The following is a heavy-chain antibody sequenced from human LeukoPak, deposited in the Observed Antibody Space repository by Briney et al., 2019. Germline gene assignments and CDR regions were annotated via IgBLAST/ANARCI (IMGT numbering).Heavy chain of an antibody. CDR3: AKGPKAGYSSSFRIDP. CDR2: ISGSGGST. V-gene: IGHV3-23*01. D-gene: IGHD6-6*01. J-gene: IGHJ5*02. Sequence: GGSLRLSCAAPGFTFSSYAMSWVRQAPGKGLEWVSAISGSGGSTYYADSVKGRFTISRDNSKNTLYLQMNSLRAEDTAVYYCAKGPKAGYSSSFRIDPWGQGTLVTVSS. CDR1: GFTFSSYA.